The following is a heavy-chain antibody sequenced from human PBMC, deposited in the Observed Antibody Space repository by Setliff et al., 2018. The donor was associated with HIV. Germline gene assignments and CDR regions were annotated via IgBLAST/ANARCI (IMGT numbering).Heavy chain of an antibody. CDR3: AGVSSQFSEWRKDYFEY. CDR2: IVPGDGST. J-gene: IGHJ4*02. CDR1: RDSFAWFA. V-gene: IGHV1-69*13. Sequence: SVKVSCKTSRDSFAWFAMNWVRQAPGQGPERMGGIVPGDGSTEYAQKFHDRLTFSADESTTTVYMELSNLRSDDTAVYYCAGVSSQFSEWRKDYFEYWGQGSLVTVSS. D-gene: IGHD3-3*01.